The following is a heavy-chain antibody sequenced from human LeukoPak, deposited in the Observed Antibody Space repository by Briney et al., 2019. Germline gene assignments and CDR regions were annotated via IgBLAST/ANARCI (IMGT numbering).Heavy chain of an antibody. CDR3: ARDGSGWYAPNDY. Sequence: GGSLRLSCAASGFTFSSYEMNWVRQAPGKGLEWVSYISSSGSTIYYADSVKGRFTTSRDNAKNSLYLQMNSLRAEDTAVYYCARDGSGWYAPNDYWGQGTLVTVSS. CDR1: GFTFSSYE. D-gene: IGHD6-19*01. V-gene: IGHV3-48*03. J-gene: IGHJ4*02. CDR2: ISSSGSTI.